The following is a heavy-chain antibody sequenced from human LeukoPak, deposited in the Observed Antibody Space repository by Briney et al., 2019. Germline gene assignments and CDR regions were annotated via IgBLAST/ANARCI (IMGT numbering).Heavy chain of an antibody. CDR3: ARDLAVAASNRNSFDP. D-gene: IGHD6-19*01. CDR2: IYTSGST. CDR1: GGSISSYY. J-gene: IGHJ5*02. V-gene: IGHV4-4*07. Sequence: SETLSLTCTVSGGSISSYYWSWIRQPAGKGLEWIGRIYTSGSTNYNPSLKSRVTMSVDTSKNQFSLKLSSVTAADTAVYYCARDLAVAASNRNSFDPWGQGTLVTVSS.